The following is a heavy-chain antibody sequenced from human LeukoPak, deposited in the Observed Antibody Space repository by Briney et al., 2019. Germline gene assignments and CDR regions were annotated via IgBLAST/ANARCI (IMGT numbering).Heavy chain of an antibody. V-gene: IGHV3-30-3*01. CDR3: AKSVITFGGLIGKFDS. D-gene: IGHD3-16*02. J-gene: IGHJ4*02. CDR1: GFTFSSYA. CDR2: ISYDGSNK. Sequence: GGSLRLSCAASGFTFSSYAMHWVLQAPGKGLEWVAVISYDGSNKYYADSVKGRFTISRDNSKSTLFLQMNSLRAEDTAVYYCAKSVITFGGLIGKFDSWGQGTLVTVSS.